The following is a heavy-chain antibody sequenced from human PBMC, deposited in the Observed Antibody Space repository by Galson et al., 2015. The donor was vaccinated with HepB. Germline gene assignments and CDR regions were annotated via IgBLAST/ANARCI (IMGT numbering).Heavy chain of an antibody. CDR3: VKEGSWFGGDWFDP. CDR2: INGRGPTR. Sequence: SLRLSCAGSGFIFRHHAMAWIRQAPGKGLEWVSGINGRGPTRSYSDAVKGRFSISRDNSKDTFFLQMDNLRAEDTAVYYCVKEGSWFGGDWFDPWGQGALVTVS. V-gene: IGHV3-23*01. D-gene: IGHD3-16*01. J-gene: IGHJ5*02. CDR1: GFIFRHHA.